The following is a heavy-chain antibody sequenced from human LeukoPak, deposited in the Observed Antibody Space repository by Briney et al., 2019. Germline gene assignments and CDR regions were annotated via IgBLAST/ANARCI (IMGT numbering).Heavy chain of an antibody. CDR3: ATYGGYVLGYFDY. CDR1: GFTFVNYA. D-gene: IGHD5-12*01. V-gene: IGHV3-23*01. CDR2: ISGGGGST. J-gene: IGHJ4*02. Sequence: GGSLRLSCTASGFTFVNYAMSWVRQAPGKGLEWVSAISGGGGSTYYADSVKGRFTISRDSSKNTLYMQMNSLRAEDTAVYYCATYGGYVLGYFDYWGQGTLVTVSS.